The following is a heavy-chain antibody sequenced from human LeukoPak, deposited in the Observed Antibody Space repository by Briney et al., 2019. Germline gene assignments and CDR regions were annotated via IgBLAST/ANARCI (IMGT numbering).Heavy chain of an antibody. D-gene: IGHD1-26*01. V-gene: IGHV4-4*07. Sequence: SETLSLTCTVSGGSISSYYWSWIRQPAGKGLEWIGRIYTSGSTNYNPSLKSRVTMSVDTSKNQFSLKPSSVTAADTAVYYCARAPLSGSYYHLDYWGQGTLVTVSS. CDR1: GGSISSYY. J-gene: IGHJ4*02. CDR2: IYTSGST. CDR3: ARAPLSGSYYHLDY.